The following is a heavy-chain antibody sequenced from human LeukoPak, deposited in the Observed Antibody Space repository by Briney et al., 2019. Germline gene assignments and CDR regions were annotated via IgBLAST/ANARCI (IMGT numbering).Heavy chain of an antibody. CDR2: IYSSGSA. V-gene: IGHV4-59*08. CDR3: ASHRDFCYV. CDR1: GASINNHF. J-gene: IGHJ4*01. D-gene: IGHD3-3*01. Sequence: SETLSLTSTVSGASINNHFWTWIRQPPGKGLEWIGYIYSSGSANYNPSLKSRVIISGDTSKNQISLNLTSVTAADTSVYFYASHRDFCYVWGRGNLVTVSS.